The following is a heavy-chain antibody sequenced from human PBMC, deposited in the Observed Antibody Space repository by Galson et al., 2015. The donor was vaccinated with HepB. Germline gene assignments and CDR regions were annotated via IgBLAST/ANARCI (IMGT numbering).Heavy chain of an antibody. CDR2: IRTDASNK. D-gene: IGHD3-10*01. J-gene: IGHJ4*02. CDR1: GFTFSTHG. V-gene: IGHV3-30*02. CDR3: ARDHGYSGSGSFPQ. Sequence: SLRLSCAASGFTFSTHGMHWVRQAPGKGLEWVAFIRTDASNKYYADSVKGRFTISRDNSRNTLYLQMDSLRPEDTAVYYCARDHGYSGSGSFPQWGQGTLFNVSS.